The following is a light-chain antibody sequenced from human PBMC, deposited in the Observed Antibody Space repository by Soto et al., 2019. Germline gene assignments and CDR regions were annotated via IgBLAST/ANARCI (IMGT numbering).Light chain of an antibody. V-gene: IGLV2-23*02. CDR2: EVS. J-gene: IGLJ1*01. CDR1: SSDVGSHNL. CDR3: CSYAGNTYV. Sequence: QSALTQPASVSGSPGQSITISCTGTSSDVGSHNLVSWYQQHPGKAPKLMISEVSNRPSGVSDRFSGSKSGNTASLTISGLQSEDEGDYHCCSYAGNTYVFGTGTKLTVL.